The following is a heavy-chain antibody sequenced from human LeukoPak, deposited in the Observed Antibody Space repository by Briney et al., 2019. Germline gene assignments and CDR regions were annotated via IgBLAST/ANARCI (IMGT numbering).Heavy chain of an antibody. J-gene: IGHJ2*01. V-gene: IGHV4-59*01. D-gene: IGHD1-7*01. CDR3: ARYANSPRYFDV. CDR2: IYYNGAT. Sequence: GSLRLSCAASGGSINGFYWSWIRQPPGKGLEWIAHIYYNGATKYNPSLQSRVTMSVDTSKNQLSLSLTSVTAADTAVYFCARYANSPRYFDVWGRGTLVTVSS. CDR1: GGSINGFY.